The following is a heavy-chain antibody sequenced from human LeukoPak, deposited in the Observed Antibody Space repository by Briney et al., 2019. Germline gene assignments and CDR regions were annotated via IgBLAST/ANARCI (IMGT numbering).Heavy chain of an antibody. CDR2: INHSGSS. J-gene: IGHJ4*02. D-gene: IGHD6-25*01. V-gene: IGHV4-34*01. CDR3: ARARGPEAIDY. Sequence: SETLSLTCAVYGGSFSGHYWTWIRQPPGKGLEWIGEINHSGSSNSNPSLKSRVTMSVDTSKNQFSLRLRSLTAADTAVYYCARARGPEAIDYWGQGTLVTVSS. CDR1: GGSFSGHY.